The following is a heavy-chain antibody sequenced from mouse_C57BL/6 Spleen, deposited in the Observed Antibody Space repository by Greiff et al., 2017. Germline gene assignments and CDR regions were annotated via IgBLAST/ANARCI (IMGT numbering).Heavy chain of an antibody. D-gene: IGHD2-4*01. CDR1: GYTFTSYW. J-gene: IGHJ3*01. CDR3: AIIYYDYAWFAY. V-gene: IGHV1-50*01. Sequence: QVQLQQPGAELVKPGASVKLSCKASGYTFTSYWMQWVKQRPGQGLACIGELDPSDSYTNYNQKFKGKATLTVDTSSSTAYMQLSSLTSEDSAVYYCAIIYYDYAWFAYWGQGTLVTVSA. CDR2: LDPSDSYT.